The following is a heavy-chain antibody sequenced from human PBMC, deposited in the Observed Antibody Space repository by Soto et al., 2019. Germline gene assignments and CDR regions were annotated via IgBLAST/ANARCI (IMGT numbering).Heavy chain of an antibody. CDR2: INPDTGAT. CDR1: GYSFTAYY. D-gene: IGHD3-10*01. J-gene: IGHJ5*02. V-gene: IGHV1-2*02. CDR3: ARVKYGNLRPPTSQFDP. Sequence: ASVKVSCKGSGYSFTAYYIHCVRQAPGQGPEWMAWINPDTGATYSAPKFQGRVTVTSDTSISTASMELSNLTSDDTAVYYCARVKYGNLRPPTSQFDPWGQGTLVTVSS.